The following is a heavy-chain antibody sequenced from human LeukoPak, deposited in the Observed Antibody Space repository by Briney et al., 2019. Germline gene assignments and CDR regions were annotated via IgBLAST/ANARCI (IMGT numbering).Heavy chain of an antibody. CDR3: ARQSMIVVAHFPHAEDY. D-gene: IGHD3-22*01. CDR1: GGSISSSSYY. CDR2: IYYSGST. J-gene: IGHJ4*02. V-gene: IGHV4-39*01. Sequence: ASEILSLTCTVSGGSISSSSYYWGWIRQPPGKGLEWIGSIYYSGSTYYNPSLKSRVTISVDTSKNQFSLKLSSVTAADTAVYYCARQSMIVVAHFPHAEDYWGQGTLVTVSS.